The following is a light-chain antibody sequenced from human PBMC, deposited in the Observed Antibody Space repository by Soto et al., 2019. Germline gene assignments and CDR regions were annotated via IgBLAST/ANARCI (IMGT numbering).Light chain of an antibody. V-gene: IGKV3-15*01. CDR1: QSVRSN. CDR3: QRYNNWPLT. Sequence: EIVLTQSPGTLSLSPGERATLSCRAAQSVRSNYLAWYQQKPGQAPRLLIYDASTRATGVPARFSGSGSGTEFTLTINSLQSEDFAVYYCQRYNNWPLTFGGGTKVESK. J-gene: IGKJ4*01. CDR2: DAS.